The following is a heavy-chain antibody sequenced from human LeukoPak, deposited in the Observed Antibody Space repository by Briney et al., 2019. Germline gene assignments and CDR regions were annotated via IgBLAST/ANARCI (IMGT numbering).Heavy chain of an antibody. V-gene: IGHV3-48*03. J-gene: IGHJ4*02. CDR3: AREGSSWSRRGRFDC. Sequence: GALRLSCAASGFTFSTYEMNWVRQAPGKGLEWVSYISGSGSTTYYADSVRGRFTISRDNAKNSLFLQMNSLGAEDTAVYYCAREGSSWSRRGRFDCWGQGTLVKVFS. CDR1: GFTFSTYE. D-gene: IGHD6-13*01. CDR2: ISGSGSTT.